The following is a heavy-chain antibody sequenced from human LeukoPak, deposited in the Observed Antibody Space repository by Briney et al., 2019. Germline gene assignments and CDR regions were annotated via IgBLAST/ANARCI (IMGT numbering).Heavy chain of an antibody. CDR3: ARGLRDGFDY. CDR2: IYYSGST. CDR1: GGSISSYY. Sequence: SETLSLTCTVSGGSISSYYWSWIRQPPGKGLEWIGYIYYSGSTNYNPSLKSRVTISIDTSENQFSLKLSSVTAADTAVYYCARGLRDGFDYWGQGTLVTVSS. D-gene: IGHD4-17*01. J-gene: IGHJ4*02. V-gene: IGHV4-59*01.